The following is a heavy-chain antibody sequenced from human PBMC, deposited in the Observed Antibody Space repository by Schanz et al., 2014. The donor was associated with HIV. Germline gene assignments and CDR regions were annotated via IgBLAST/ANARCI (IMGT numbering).Heavy chain of an antibody. J-gene: IGHJ3*02. Sequence: QVQLVQSGAEVKKPGSSVKVSCKASGGTFSSFGISWVRQARGQGLEWMGGINPIYGIANYAQKFQGRVTITADESTSTAYMELSSLRSEDTAVYYCARDLSLASSTPTLAFDIWGQGTMVTVSS. CDR3: ARDLSLASSTPTLAFDI. D-gene: IGHD2-2*01. CDR2: INPIYGIA. CDR1: GGTFSSFG. V-gene: IGHV1-69*01.